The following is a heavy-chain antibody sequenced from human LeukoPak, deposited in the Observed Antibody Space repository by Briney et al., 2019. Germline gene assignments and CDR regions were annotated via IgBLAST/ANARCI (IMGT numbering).Heavy chain of an antibody. D-gene: IGHD4-17*01. CDR2: ISGSSGYI. J-gene: IGHJ4*02. Sequence: GGSLRLSCAVSGFTFSSNWMSWVRQAPGKGLEWVSSISGSSGYIFYADSVKGRFTISRDNAKNSLYLQMNSLRAEDTAVYYCGRDLPTVTSIDYWGQGTLVTVSS. V-gene: IGHV3-21*06. CDR1: GFTFSSNW. CDR3: GRDLPTVTSIDY.